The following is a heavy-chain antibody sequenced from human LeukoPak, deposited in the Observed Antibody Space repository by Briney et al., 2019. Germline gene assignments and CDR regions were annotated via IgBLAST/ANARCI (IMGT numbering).Heavy chain of an antibody. J-gene: IGHJ3*02. V-gene: IGHV4-59*01. D-gene: IGHD3-22*01. Sequence: SETLSLTCTVSGGSISSYYWSWIRQPPGKGLEWIGYIYYSGSTNYNPSLKSRVTISEDTSKNQFSLKLSSVTAADTAVYYCARAGVAMIAPRGAFDIWGQGTMVTVSS. CDR3: ARAGVAMIAPRGAFDI. CDR2: IYYSGST. CDR1: GGSISSYY.